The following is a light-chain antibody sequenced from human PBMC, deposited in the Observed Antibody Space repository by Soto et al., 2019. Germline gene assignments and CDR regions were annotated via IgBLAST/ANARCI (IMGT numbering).Light chain of an antibody. Sequence: DIQSTQSPSSLSSCLVDIVTITYRASQSISSYLNWYQQKPGKAPKLLIYAASSLQSGVPARFSGSGSGTDFTLTISSLQPEDFATYYCQQSYSTHLLTFGGGTKVDI. CDR2: AAS. J-gene: IGKJ4*01. V-gene: IGKV1-39*01. CDR1: QSISSY. CDR3: QQSYSTHLLT.